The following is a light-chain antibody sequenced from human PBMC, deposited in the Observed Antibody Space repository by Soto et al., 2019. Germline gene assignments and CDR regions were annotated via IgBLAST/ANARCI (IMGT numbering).Light chain of an antibody. CDR3: LQYNDYSWT. CDR2: SSS. Sequence: DTQMTQSPSTLSASVGDRVTITCRASETISTWLAWYQQKPGQAPKLLIYSSSFLKSGVPSRFSGSGSGTEFTLTISSLQPDDFATYYCLQYNDYSWTFGQGTKVQIK. J-gene: IGKJ1*01. CDR1: ETISTW. V-gene: IGKV1-5*01.